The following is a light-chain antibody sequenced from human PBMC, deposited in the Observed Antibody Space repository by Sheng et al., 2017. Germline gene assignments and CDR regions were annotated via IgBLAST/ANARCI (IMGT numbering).Light chain of an antibody. CDR3: QQSFTTPLT. Sequence: DIQMTQSPSSLSASVGDRVTTTCRASQRISSHLNWYQQKPGKAPKLLIYAASSLPSGVPSRFSGSGSGTDFTLTISSLQPADFATYYCQQSFTTPLTFGGGPKVEI. CDR1: QRISSH. V-gene: IGKV1-39*01. J-gene: IGKJ4*01. CDR2: AAS.